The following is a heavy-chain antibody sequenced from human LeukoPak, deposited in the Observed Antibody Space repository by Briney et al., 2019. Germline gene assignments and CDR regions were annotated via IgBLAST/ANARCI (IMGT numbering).Heavy chain of an antibody. CDR3: ARDSSVYGYYYYYMDV. CDR1: GYTFTGYY. CDR2: INPNSGGT. D-gene: IGHD2-8*01. J-gene: IGHJ6*03. V-gene: IGHV1-2*02. Sequence: ASVKVSCKASGYTFTGYYMHWVRQAPGQGLEWMGGINPNSGGTNYAQKFQGRVTMTRDTSISTAYMELSRLRSDDTAVYYCARDSSVYGYYYYYMDVWGKGTTVTISS.